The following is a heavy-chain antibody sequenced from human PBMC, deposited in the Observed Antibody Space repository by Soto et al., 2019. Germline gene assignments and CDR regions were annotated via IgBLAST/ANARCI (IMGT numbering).Heavy chain of an antibody. V-gene: IGHV4-59*08. J-gene: IGHJ4*02. CDR1: GGSISSYY. D-gene: IGHD6-19*01. CDR3: ARRDNSGWNYFDY. CDR2: IYYTVST. Sequence: ETLSLTCTVSGGSISSYYWSWIRQPPGKGLEWIGYIYYTVSTHYNPSLMSRVTISVDTSKNQFSLKLISVTAADTALYYCARRDNSGWNYFDYWGQGTLVTVSS.